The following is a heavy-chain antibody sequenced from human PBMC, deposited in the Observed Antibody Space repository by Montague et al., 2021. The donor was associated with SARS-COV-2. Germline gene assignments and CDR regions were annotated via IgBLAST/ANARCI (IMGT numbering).Heavy chain of an antibody. CDR1: GFTFSSYA. J-gene: IGHJ4*02. CDR3: AKSRGIRYDSSGYYYPLDY. V-gene: IGHV3-23*03. D-gene: IGHD3-22*01. CDR2: IYSGGSST. Sequence: LRLSCAAPGFTFSSYAMSCVRQAPGKGLEWVSVIYSGGSSTYYADSVKGRFTISRDNSKNTLYLQMNSLRAEDTAVYYCAKSRGIRYDSSGYYYPLDYWGQGTLVTVSS.